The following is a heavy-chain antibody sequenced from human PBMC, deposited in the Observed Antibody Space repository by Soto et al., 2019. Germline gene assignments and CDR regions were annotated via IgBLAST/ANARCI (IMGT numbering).Heavy chain of an antibody. J-gene: IGHJ6*02. V-gene: IGHV4-30-2*01. CDR3: ARDYYDSSGPTYYYYGMDV. CDR1: GGSISSGGYS. Sequence: QLQLQESGSGLVKPSQTLSLTCAVSGGSISSGGYSWSWIRQPPGKGLEWIGYIYHSGSTYYNPSLKRRVTISVDGSKNQYSLKLSSVTAADTAVYYCARDYYDSSGPTYYYYGMDVWGQGTTVTVSS. D-gene: IGHD3-22*01. CDR2: IYHSGST.